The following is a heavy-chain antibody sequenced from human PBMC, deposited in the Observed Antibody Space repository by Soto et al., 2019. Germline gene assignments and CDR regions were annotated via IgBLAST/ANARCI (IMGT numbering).Heavy chain of an antibody. Sequence: QVQLQESGPGLVKPSETLSLTCAVSGGSISSGNWWSWVRQPPGKGLEWIGEIYHTGSTNYNPSLKSRVTISVDKSKNQFSLNLSSVTAADTAVYYCARANGQQLIAGYFDYWGQGTLVTVSS. CDR3: ARANGQQLIAGYFDY. J-gene: IGHJ4*02. D-gene: IGHD6-13*01. CDR1: GGSISSGNW. CDR2: IYHTGST. V-gene: IGHV4-4*02.